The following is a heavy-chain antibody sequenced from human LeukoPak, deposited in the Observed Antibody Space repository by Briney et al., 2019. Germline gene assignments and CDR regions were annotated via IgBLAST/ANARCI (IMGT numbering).Heavy chain of an antibody. D-gene: IGHD4-17*01. V-gene: IGHV4-59*01. CDR3: ARDRRGYGDPSDY. J-gene: IGHJ4*02. CDR2: IYYSGST. CDR1: GGSIGSYF. Sequence: SETLSLTCTVSGGSIGSYFWYWIRQPPGKGLGWIGYIYYSGSTNYNPSLKSRVTISVDTSKNQFSLKLSSVTAADTAVYYCARDRRGYGDPSDYWGQGILVTVSP.